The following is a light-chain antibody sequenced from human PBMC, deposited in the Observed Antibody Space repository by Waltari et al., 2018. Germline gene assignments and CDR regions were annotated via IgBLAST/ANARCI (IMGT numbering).Light chain of an antibody. V-gene: IGLV2-14*03. J-gene: IGLJ2*01. CDR1: SSDIGGYDY. Sequence: QSALPQPASVSGSPGQSITISCTGTSSDIGGYDYVSWYQQHPGKAPKVMIYDVSNRPSGVSNRYSGSKSGNTASLTISGLQAEDEADYYCSSYTSSSTPVVFGGGTKLTVL. CDR3: SSYTSSSTPVV. CDR2: DVS.